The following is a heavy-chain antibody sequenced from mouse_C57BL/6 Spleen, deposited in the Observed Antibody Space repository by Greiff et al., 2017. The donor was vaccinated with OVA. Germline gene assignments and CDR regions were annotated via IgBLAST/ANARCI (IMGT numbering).Heavy chain of an antibody. J-gene: IGHJ4*01. V-gene: IGHV5-17*01. CDR1: GFTFSDYG. CDR3: AQLGRGYAMDY. Sequence: DVQLVESGGGLVKPGGSLKLSCAASGFTFSDYGMHWVRQAPEKGLEWVAYISSGSSTIYYADTVKGRFTISRDNAKNTLFLQMTSLRSEDTAMYYCAQLGRGYAMDYWGQGTSVTVSS. CDR2: ISSGSSTI. D-gene: IGHD4-1*02.